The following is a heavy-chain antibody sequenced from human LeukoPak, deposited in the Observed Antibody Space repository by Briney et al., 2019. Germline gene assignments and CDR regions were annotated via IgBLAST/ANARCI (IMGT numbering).Heavy chain of an antibody. Sequence: PGGSLRLSCAASGFTFSRYSMNWVRQAPGKGLEWVSSISSSGSYIYYADSVKGRFTISRDNSKNTLYLQMNSLRAEDTAVYYCAKGAKRLGYCSGGTCYSNYDYYYMDVWGKGTTVTISS. D-gene: IGHD2-15*01. J-gene: IGHJ6*03. CDR2: ISSSGSYI. V-gene: IGHV3-21*01. CDR1: GFTFSRYS. CDR3: AKGAKRLGYCSGGTCYSNYDYYYMDV.